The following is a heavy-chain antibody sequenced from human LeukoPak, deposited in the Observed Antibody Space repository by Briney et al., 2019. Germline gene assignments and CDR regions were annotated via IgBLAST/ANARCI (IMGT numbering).Heavy chain of an antibody. CDR1: GFTFSDYY. D-gene: IGHD4-17*01. J-gene: IGHJ5*02. CDR3: AKELTTVTDNWFDP. CDR2: ISSSGSTI. Sequence: GGSLRLSCAASGFTFSDYYMSWIRQAPGKGLEWVSYISSSGSTIYYADSVKGRFTISRDNSKNTLYLQMNSLRAEDTAVYYCAKELTTVTDNWFDPWGQGTLVTVS. V-gene: IGHV3-11*01.